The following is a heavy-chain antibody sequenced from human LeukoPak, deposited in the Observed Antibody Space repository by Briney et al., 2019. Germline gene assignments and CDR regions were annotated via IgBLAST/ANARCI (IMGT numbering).Heavy chain of an antibody. Sequence: SETLSLTCVVSGGSFSGYYWSWIRQPPGKGLEWIGEINHSGSTSYNPSLKSRVTISVDTSKNQFSLKLSSVTAADTAVYYCARSLEDAFDIWGQGTMVTVSS. D-gene: IGHD5-24*01. CDR2: INHSGST. J-gene: IGHJ3*02. CDR1: GGSFSGYY. V-gene: IGHV4-34*01. CDR3: ARSLEDAFDI.